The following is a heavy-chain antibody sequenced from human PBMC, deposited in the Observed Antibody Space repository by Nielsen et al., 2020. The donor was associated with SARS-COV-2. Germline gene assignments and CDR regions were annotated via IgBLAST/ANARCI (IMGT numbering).Heavy chain of an antibody. Sequence: GESLKISCAGSGFSFSSHAIYWVRQTPGKGLEWVAAISSDGSRRYYLDSVKGRFTISRDNSQNTVYLQMSTLRAEDTAVYYCAKDRAIVVVPAAIGGNDYWGQGTLVTVSS. V-gene: IGHV3-30*18. CDR3: AKDRAIVVVPAAIGGNDY. D-gene: IGHD2-2*02. CDR2: ISSDGSRR. J-gene: IGHJ4*02. CDR1: GFSFSSHA.